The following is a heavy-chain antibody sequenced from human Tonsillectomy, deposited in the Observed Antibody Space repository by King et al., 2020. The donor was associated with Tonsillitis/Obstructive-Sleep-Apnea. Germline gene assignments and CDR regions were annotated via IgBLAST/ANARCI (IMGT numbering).Heavy chain of an antibody. CDR2: IHYTGSP. Sequence: QLQESGPGLVKPSETLSLTCTVSGGSITSGDYYWVWIRQPPGEGLEWIGSIHYTGSPSYNPSLKSRVTISIDPSKNHFSLNLNSVTAADTAVYYCARLLRVVVNAPDYWGQGTLVTVSS. J-gene: IGHJ4*02. V-gene: IGHV4-39*02. D-gene: IGHD2-15*01. CDR3: ARLLRVVVNAPDY. CDR1: GGSITSGDYY.